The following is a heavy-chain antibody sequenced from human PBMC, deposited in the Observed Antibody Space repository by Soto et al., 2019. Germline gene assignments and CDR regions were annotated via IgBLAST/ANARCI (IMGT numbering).Heavy chain of an antibody. J-gene: IGHJ4*02. Sequence: QVQLVESGGGVVQPGRSLRLSCAASGFTFSSYNMHWVRQAPVKGLEWVAVISYDGGNKYYADSVRGRFTISRDNSKNTLHLQMNSLRAEDTAVYYCAKFRGTGYPPTLDYWGQGTLVTVSS. CDR2: ISYDGGNK. CDR3: AKFRGTGYPPTLDY. V-gene: IGHV3-30*18. CDR1: GFTFSSYN. D-gene: IGHD3-9*01.